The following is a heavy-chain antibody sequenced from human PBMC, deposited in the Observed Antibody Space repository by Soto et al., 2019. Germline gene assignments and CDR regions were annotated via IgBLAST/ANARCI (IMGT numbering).Heavy chain of an antibody. CDR3: AKDGSWDGGGGES. Sequence: QVQLVQSGAEVKKPGSSVKVSCSASGVTFSSYAFTWVRQAPGQGLEWMGNIIPVFRTSTYAQRFQGRLTISAVESTTTVYMELRSLRSEGTGVYFCAKDGSWDGGGGESWGQGTLVIVSS. D-gene: IGHD3-16*01. CDR1: GVTFSSYA. J-gene: IGHJ4*02. CDR2: IIPVFRTS. V-gene: IGHV1-69*18.